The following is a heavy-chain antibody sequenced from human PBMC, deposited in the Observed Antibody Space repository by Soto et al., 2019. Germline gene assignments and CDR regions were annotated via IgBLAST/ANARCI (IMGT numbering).Heavy chain of an antibody. Sequence: VGSLRLSCAASGFTFSNYWMSWVRQAPGKGLEWVAKIKEDGSEKYYVDSVKGRFTISRDNAKNSLFLQMNRLRAEDKAVYYCARDWSAATAFDDWGQGTLVTVSS. CDR3: ARDWSAATAFDD. CDR1: GFTFSNYW. D-gene: IGHD2-15*01. J-gene: IGHJ4*02. CDR2: IKEDGSEK. V-gene: IGHV3-7*03.